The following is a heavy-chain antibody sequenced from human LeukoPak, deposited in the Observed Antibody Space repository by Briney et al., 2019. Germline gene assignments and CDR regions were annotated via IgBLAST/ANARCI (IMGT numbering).Heavy chain of an antibody. Sequence: SVKVSCKASGGTFSCYAISWVRQAPGQGLEWMGGIIPIFGTANYAQKFQGRVTITADESTSTAYMELSSLRSEDTAVYYCARGSEEYSSSSYFDYWGQGTLVTVSS. D-gene: IGHD6-6*01. CDR2: IIPIFGTA. J-gene: IGHJ4*02. CDR1: GGTFSCYA. CDR3: ARGSEEYSSSSYFDY. V-gene: IGHV1-69*13.